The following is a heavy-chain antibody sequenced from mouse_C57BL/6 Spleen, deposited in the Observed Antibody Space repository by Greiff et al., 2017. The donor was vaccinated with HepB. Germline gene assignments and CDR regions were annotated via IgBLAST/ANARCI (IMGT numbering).Heavy chain of an antibody. V-gene: IGHV1-64*01. Sequence: QVQLQQSGAELVKPGASVKLSCKASGYTFTSYWMHWVKQRPGQGLEWIGMIHPNSGSTNYNEKFKSKATLTVDKSSSTAYMQLSSLTSEDSAVYYCAYDYDEDYFDYWGQGTTLTVSS. J-gene: IGHJ2*01. D-gene: IGHD2-4*01. CDR1: GYTFTSYW. CDR3: AYDYDEDYFDY. CDR2: IHPNSGST.